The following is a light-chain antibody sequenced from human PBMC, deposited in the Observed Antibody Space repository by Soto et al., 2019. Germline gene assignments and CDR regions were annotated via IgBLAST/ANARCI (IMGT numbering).Light chain of an antibody. CDR1: QSISNW. V-gene: IGKV1-5*03. Sequence: DIQMTQSPSTLSASVGDRVTITCRASQSISNWLAWYQQKPGKAPKLLIYKASSLETGVPSRFSGSGSGTVFTLTISSLEAEDFETYYCQKYNTFFGEGTKVEIK. CDR3: QKYNTF. CDR2: KAS. J-gene: IGKJ4*01.